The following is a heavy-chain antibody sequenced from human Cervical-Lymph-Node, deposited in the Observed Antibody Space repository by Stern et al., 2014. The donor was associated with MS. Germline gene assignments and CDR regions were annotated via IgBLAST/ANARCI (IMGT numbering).Heavy chain of an antibody. Sequence: EVHLVESGGGLVQPGRSLRLSCAASGFTFDDHGMHWVRQAPGKGLEWVAGISWNGANIDYGDAVRGRFIISRDNAKNALYLQMDSLRTEDTALYYCAKDVEYGHDFEAFDHWGQGTVVTVSS. V-gene: IGHV3-9*01. CDR2: ISWNGANI. CDR3: AKDVEYGHDFEAFDH. CDR1: GFTFDDHG. D-gene: IGHD5-12*01. J-gene: IGHJ4*02.